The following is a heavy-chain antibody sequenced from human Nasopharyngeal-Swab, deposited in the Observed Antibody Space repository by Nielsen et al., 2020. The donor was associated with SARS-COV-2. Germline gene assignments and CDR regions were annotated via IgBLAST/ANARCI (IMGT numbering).Heavy chain of an antibody. J-gene: IGHJ4*02. CDR3: AHYASAAY. CDR1: GFNFNTSW. Sequence: GESLKISCADSGFNFNTSWMTWVRQAPGKGLEWVANINPDGSEMQYVDSVKGRFTISRDNAENSLYLHMNSLRGDDTAVYYCAHYASAAYWGQGTLVNVSS. CDR2: INPDGSEM. D-gene: IGHD2-2*01. V-gene: IGHV3-7*03.